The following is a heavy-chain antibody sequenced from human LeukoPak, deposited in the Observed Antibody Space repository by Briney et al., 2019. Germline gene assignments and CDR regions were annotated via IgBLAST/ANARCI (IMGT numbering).Heavy chain of an antibody. J-gene: IGHJ5*02. Sequence: VASVKVSCKPSGYTVTDYWLHWVRQAPGQGVEWMGCLRTETGFTGNPQKFQGRVTLTSDTSISTAYMELSSLRSDDTAIYYCARDPGYLQPDLWGQGTLVTVPS. CDR3: ARDPGYLQPDL. CDR1: GYTVTDYW. D-gene: IGHD2-15*01. V-gene: IGHV1-2*02. CDR2: LRTETGFT.